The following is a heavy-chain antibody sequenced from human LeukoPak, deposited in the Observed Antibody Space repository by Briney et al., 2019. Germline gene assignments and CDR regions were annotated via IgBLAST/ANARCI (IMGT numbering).Heavy chain of an antibody. CDR3: ARDIPMGYYDFWSGQPPPDAFDI. CDR2: IYTSGST. CDR1: GGSISSYY. Sequence: SETLSLTCTVSGGSISSYYWRWIRQPAGKGLEWIGRIYTSGSTNYNPSLKSRVTMSVDTSKNQFSLKLSSVTAADTAVYYCARDIPMGYYDFWSGQPPPDAFDIWGQGTMVTVSS. J-gene: IGHJ3*02. V-gene: IGHV4-4*07. D-gene: IGHD3-3*01.